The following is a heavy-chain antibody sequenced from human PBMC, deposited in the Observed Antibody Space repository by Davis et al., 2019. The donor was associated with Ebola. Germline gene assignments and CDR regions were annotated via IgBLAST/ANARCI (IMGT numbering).Heavy chain of an antibody. J-gene: IGHJ4*02. CDR3: VTENWYRFES. V-gene: IGHV3-72*01. CDR2: SRNQDSRYNT. D-gene: IGHD6-13*01. CDR1: GFTFSAYY. Sequence: GESLKISCAVSGFTFSAYYMDWVRLTPGKGLEWVGLSRNQDSRYNTEYAASVRGRFTISRDDSKKSLFLHMNSLGIEDTAVYYCVTENWYRFESWGQGTLVTVSS.